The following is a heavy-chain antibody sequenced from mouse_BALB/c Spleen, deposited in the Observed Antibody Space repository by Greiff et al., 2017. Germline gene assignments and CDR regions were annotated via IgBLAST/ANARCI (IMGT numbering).Heavy chain of an antibody. CDR1: GFTFSSFG. CDR3: ARSFDY. Sequence: EVQLQESGGGLVQPGGSRTLSCAASGFTFSSFGMHWVRQAPEKGLEWVAYISSGSSTIYYADTVKGRFTISRDNPKNTLFLQMTSLRSEDTAMYYCARSFDYWGQGTTLTVSS. V-gene: IGHV5-17*02. J-gene: IGHJ2*01. CDR2: ISSGSSTI.